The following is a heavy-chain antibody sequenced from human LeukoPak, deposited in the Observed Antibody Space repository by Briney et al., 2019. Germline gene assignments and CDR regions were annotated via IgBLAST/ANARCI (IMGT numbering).Heavy chain of an antibody. CDR1: GGSIRSSSYY. V-gene: IGHV4-39*07. CDR3: ARLRVRGYGYGPWEGPTWLDY. D-gene: IGHD5-18*01. CDR2: FYYSGST. J-gene: IGHJ4*02. Sequence: SETLSLTCTVSGGSIRSSSYYWGWIRQPPGKGLEWIGSFYYSGSTYYNPSLKSRVTISIDTSKNHFSLKLSSVTAADTAVYYCARLRVRGYGYGPWEGPTWLDYWGQGTLVTVSS.